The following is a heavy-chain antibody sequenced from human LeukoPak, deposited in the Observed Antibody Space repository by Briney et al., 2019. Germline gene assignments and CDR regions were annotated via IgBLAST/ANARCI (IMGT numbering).Heavy chain of an antibody. CDR2: ISYDGGNK. V-gene: IGHV3-30-3*02. D-gene: IGHD3-9*01. CDR3: ARGYFDWLFCYFDY. Sequence: GGSLRPSCAASGFTFSSYAMHWVRQAPGKGLEWVAVISYDGGNKYYADSVKGRFTISRDNSKNTLYLQMNSLRAEDTAVYYCARGYFDWLFCYFDYWGQGTLVTVSS. CDR1: GFTFSSYA. J-gene: IGHJ4*02.